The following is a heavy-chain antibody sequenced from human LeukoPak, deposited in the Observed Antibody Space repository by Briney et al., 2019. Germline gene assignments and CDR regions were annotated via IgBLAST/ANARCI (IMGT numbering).Heavy chain of an antibody. V-gene: IGHV4-4*07. Sequence: SETLSLTCTVSGGSISSYYWSWIRQPAGKGLEWIGRIYTSGSTNYNPSLKSRVTMSVDTSKNQFSLKLSSVTAADTAVYYCAREKHFYDYVWGSYRPDYFDIWGQGTMVTVSS. CDR2: IYTSGST. CDR1: GGSISSYY. CDR3: AREKHFYDYVWGSYRPDYFDI. D-gene: IGHD3-16*02. J-gene: IGHJ3*02.